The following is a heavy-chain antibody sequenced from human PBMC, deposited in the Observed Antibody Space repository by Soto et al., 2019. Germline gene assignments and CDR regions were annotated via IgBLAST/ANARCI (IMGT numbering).Heavy chain of an antibody. J-gene: IGHJ3*02. CDR1: GFTFSSYG. D-gene: IGHD6-13*01. Sequence: PGGSLRLSCAASGFTFSSYGMHWVRQAPGKGLEWVAVISYDGSNKYYADSVKGRFTISRDNSKNTLYLQMNSLRAEDTAVYYCAKTAAHTDAFDIWGQGTMVTVSS. CDR3: AKTAAHTDAFDI. CDR2: ISYDGSNK. V-gene: IGHV3-30*18.